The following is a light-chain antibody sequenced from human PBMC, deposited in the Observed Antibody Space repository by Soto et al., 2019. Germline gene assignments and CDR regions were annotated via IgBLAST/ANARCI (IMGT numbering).Light chain of an antibody. CDR1: QSVSSN. Sequence: EIVLTQSPATLSLSPWERATLSCRASQSVSSNLAWYQQKPGQAPRLLIYDASNRATGIPARFSGSGSGTDFTLTISSLEPEDFAVYYCQQRSNWPLTFGGGTKVEIK. V-gene: IGKV3-11*01. CDR3: QQRSNWPLT. CDR2: DAS. J-gene: IGKJ4*01.